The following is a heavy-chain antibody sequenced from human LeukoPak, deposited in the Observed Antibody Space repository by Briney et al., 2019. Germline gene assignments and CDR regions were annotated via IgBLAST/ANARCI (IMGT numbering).Heavy chain of an antibody. CDR3: ARGDSWNSYYYYYMDV. J-gene: IGHJ6*03. D-gene: IGHD1-7*01. V-gene: IGHV3-9*01. Sequence: PGGSLRLSCAASGFTFDDYAMHWVRQAPGKGLEWVSGISWNSGSIGYADSVKGRFTISRDNAKNSLYLQMNSLRAEDTAVYYCARGDSWNSYYYYYMDVWGKGTSATVSS. CDR1: GFTFDDYA. CDR2: ISWNSGSI.